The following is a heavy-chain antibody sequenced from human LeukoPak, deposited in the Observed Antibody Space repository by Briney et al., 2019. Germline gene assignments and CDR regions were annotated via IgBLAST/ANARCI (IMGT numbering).Heavy chain of an antibody. CDR3: ARAYTAVVEPHLDY. V-gene: IGHV1-2*06. CDR2: INSNSGGT. J-gene: IGHJ4*02. Sequence: ASVKVSCKASGYTFTGYYMHWVRQAPGQGLEWMGRINSNSGGTNSAQKFQGRGTMTRDTSSSTAYTELSRLRSDDTAVYYCARAYTAVVEPHLDYWGQGTLVAVSS. D-gene: IGHD5-18*01. CDR1: GYTFTGYY.